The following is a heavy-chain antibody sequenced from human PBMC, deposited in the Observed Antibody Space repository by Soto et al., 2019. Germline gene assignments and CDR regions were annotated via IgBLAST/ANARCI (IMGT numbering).Heavy chain of an antibody. CDR1: GGSISSSSYY. D-gene: IGHD3-22*01. V-gene: IGHV4-39*07. Sequence: SETLSLTCTVSGGSISSSSYYWGWIRQPPGKGLEWIGSIYYSGSTYYNPSLKSRVTISVDTSKNQFSLKLSSVTAADAAVYYCARERKDYYDSSGYFDYWGQGTLVTVSS. J-gene: IGHJ4*02. CDR3: ARERKDYYDSSGYFDY. CDR2: IYYSGST.